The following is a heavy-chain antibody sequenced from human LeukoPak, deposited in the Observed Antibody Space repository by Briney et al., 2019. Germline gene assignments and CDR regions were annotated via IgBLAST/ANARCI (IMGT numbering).Heavy chain of an antibody. CDR2: INPDGSEM. D-gene: IGHD3/OR15-3a*01. J-gene: IGHJ4*02. Sequence: PGGSLRLSCETSGFIFRSHWMSWVRQAPGKVLEWVANINPDGSEMHYVDSVKGRITVSRDNAKNSMYLQMNSLRAEDTAVYYCARDHTAPTIIWDCWGQGTLVTVSS. CDR3: ARDHTAPTIIWDC. V-gene: IGHV3-7*01. CDR1: GFIFRSHW.